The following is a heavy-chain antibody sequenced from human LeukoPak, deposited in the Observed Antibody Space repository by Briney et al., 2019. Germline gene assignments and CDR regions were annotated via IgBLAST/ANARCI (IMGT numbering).Heavy chain of an antibody. CDR2: IKQDESEK. V-gene: IGHV3-7*01. D-gene: IGHD1-1*01. J-gene: IGHJ4*02. Sequence: PGGSLRLSCAASGFTFSSYWMSWVRQAPGKGLEWVANIKQDESEKYYVDSVKGRFTISRDNAKNSLYLQMNSLRAEDTAVYYCARDKIEGPTKLDYWGQGNLVTVST. CDR3: ARDKIEGPTKLDY. CDR1: GFTFSSYW.